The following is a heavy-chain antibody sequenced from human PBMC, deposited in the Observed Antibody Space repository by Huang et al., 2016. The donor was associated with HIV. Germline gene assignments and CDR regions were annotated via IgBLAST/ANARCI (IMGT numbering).Heavy chain of an antibody. CDR3: ARGLRFCRGGDCFPTHFQH. D-gene: IGHD2-21*02. V-gene: IGHV4-34*02. J-gene: IGHJ1*01. Sequence: QVRLEQWGAGLLKPSETLSLTCAVSGGSFSGYQWTLIRQSPGKGLEWIGESKHSGSCTYNQSLETRVTITGYIAKNQFSLKMTSLAVTDTAVYFCARGLRFCRGGDCFPTHFQHWSQG. CDR1: GGSFSGYQ. CDR2: SKHSGSC.